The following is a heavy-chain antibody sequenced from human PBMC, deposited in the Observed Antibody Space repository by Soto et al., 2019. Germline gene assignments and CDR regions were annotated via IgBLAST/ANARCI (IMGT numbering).Heavy chain of an antibody. J-gene: IGHJ5*02. CDR1: GYTFTSHY. CDR2: INPSGGST. V-gene: IGHV1-46*01. D-gene: IGHD5-18*01. Sequence: QVQLVQSGAEVKKPGASVKVACKASGYTFTSHYMHWVRQAPGQGLEWMGIINPSGGSTTYAQKFQGRVPMTRDTFTSTVYMELSSLRSEDTAVYYCARETTAIIRAAWFDPWGQGTVVTVSS. CDR3: ARETTAIIRAAWFDP.